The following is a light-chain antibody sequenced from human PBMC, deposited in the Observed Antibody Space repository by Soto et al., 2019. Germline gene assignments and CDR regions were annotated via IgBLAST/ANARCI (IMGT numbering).Light chain of an antibody. CDR1: QSISSH. J-gene: IGKJ1*01. CDR2: GAS. Sequence: DIQMTHSPSSLSASVGDRVTITCRASQSISSHLNWYQQKAGKAPKLLISGASSLESGVPSRFSGSGSGTDFTLTISSLQPEDFATYYCQQSYTTPRTFGQGTKWIS. CDR3: QQSYTTPRT. V-gene: IGKV1-39*01.